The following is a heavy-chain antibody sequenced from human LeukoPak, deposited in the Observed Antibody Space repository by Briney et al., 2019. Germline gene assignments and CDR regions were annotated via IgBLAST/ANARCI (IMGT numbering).Heavy chain of an antibody. Sequence: PSETLSLTCTVSGGSISSYYWSWIRQPQGKGLEWIGYIYYSGSTNYNPSLKSRVTISVDTSKNQFSLKLSSVTAADTAVYYCAREERNYYDSSGPFDYWGQGTLVTVSS. CDR3: AREERNYYDSSGPFDY. V-gene: IGHV4-59*01. CDR2: IYYSGST. J-gene: IGHJ4*02. D-gene: IGHD3-22*01. CDR1: GGSISSYY.